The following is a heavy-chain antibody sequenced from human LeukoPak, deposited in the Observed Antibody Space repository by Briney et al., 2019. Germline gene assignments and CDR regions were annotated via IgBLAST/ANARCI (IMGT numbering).Heavy chain of an antibody. CDR3: AKEARSGFYYFDS. CDR2: IGAGGDDT. D-gene: IGHD6-19*01. Sequence: GGSLRLSCAASGFIFNNYAMNWVRQAPGKGLEWVSVIGAGGDDTYFADSVKGRFTISRDNSKNTLYLQMNGLRAEDTAVYYCAKEARSGFYYFDSWGQGTLVTVSS. J-gene: IGHJ4*02. V-gene: IGHV3-23*01. CDR1: GFIFNNYA.